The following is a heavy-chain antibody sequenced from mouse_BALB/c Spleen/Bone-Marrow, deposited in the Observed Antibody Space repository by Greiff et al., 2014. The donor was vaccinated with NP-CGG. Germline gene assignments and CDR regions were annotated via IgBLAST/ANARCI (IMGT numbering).Heavy chain of an antibody. Sequence: VQLQQSGAELVRPGASVKLSCKTSGYIFTSYWINWVKQRPGQGLEWIGNIYPSDNYTNYNQKFKDKATLTVDISSTTAYMQLSSPTSEDSAVYYCTRTYEYCDYWGQGTTLTVPS. CDR1: GYIFTSYW. D-gene: IGHD2-3*01. V-gene: IGHV1-59*01. CDR2: IYPSDNYT. CDR3: TRTYEYCDY. J-gene: IGHJ2*01.